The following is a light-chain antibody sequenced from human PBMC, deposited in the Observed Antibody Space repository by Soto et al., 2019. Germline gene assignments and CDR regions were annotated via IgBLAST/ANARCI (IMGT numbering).Light chain of an antibody. J-gene: IGKJ2*01. CDR3: QQYGASPYT. CDR2: GVS. Sequence: ELVLTQSPVALSLSSGERATLSCRASQSVSSTLLTWYQQKPGQAPRLLIYGVSSRATGIPDRFSGSGSGTDFTLTISRVEPEDFAVYYCQQYGASPYTFGQGTKLETK. V-gene: IGKV3-20*01. CDR1: QSVSSTL.